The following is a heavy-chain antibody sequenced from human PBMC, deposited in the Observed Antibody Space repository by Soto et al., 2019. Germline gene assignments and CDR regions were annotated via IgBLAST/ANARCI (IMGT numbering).Heavy chain of an antibody. CDR2: INAGNGNT. V-gene: IGHV1-3*01. CDR3: ARVAVVVPAAMRGYYYYMDV. J-gene: IGHJ6*03. Sequence: GASVKVSCKASGYTFTSYAMHWVRQAPGQRLEWMGWINAGNGNTKYSQKFQGRVTITRDTSASTAYLELSSLRSEDTAVYYCARVAVVVPAAMRGYYYYMDVWGKGTTVTVSS. D-gene: IGHD2-2*01. CDR1: GYTFTSYA.